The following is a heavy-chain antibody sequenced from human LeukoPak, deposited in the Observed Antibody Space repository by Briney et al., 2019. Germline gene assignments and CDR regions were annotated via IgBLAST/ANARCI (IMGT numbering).Heavy chain of an antibody. CDR1: GDSISSTNYY. Sequence: PSETLSLTCTVSGDSISSTNYYWGWVRQPPGKGLEWIGTIYYTGSTSYHPSLRSRVAISVDTSKNQFSLKLSSVTAADTAVYYCARHKPRDTGWFDPWGQGTLVTVSS. J-gene: IGHJ5*02. CDR2: IYYTGST. CDR3: ARHKPRDTGWFDP. V-gene: IGHV4-39*01.